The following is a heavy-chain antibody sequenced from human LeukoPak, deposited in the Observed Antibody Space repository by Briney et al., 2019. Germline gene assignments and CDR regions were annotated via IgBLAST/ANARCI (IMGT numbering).Heavy chain of an antibody. Sequence: ASVKVSCKASGYTFTSYDINWVRQATGQGLEWMGWMNPNSGNTGYAQKLQGRVTITRNTSISTAYMELSSLRSEDTAVYYCARAGIRGYFDWLFESDYYYYMDVWGKGTTVTVSS. V-gene: IGHV1-8*03. CDR1: GYTFTSYD. CDR2: MNPNSGNT. D-gene: IGHD3-9*01. CDR3: ARAGIRGYFDWLFESDYYYYMDV. J-gene: IGHJ6*03.